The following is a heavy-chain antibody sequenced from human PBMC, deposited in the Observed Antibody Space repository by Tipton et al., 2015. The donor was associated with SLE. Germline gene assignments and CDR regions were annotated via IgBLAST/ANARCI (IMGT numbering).Heavy chain of an antibody. V-gene: IGHV3-30*04. J-gene: IGHJ2*01. CDR1: GFTFSSYA. CDR2: ISYDGSNK. Sequence: SLRLSCAASGFTFSSYAMHWVRQAPGKGLEWVAVISYDGSNKYYADSVKGRFTISRDNSKNTLYLQMNSLRAEDTAVYYCARHEALLAAPGYFDLWGRGTLVTVSS. D-gene: IGHD6-6*01. CDR3: ARHEALLAAPGYFDL.